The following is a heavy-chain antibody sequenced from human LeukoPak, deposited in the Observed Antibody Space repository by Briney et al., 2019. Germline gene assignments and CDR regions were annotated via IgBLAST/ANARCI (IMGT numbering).Heavy chain of an antibody. J-gene: IGHJ4*02. CDR3: ARVARGSYEGDGYHFDY. CDR1: GYTFTSYG. D-gene: IGHD1-26*01. V-gene: IGHV1-18*01. CDR2: ISAYNGNT. Sequence: GASVKVSCKASGYTFTSYGISWVRQAPGQGLEWMGWISAYNGNTNYAQKLQGRVTMTTDTSTSTAYMELRSLRSDDTAVYYCARVARGSYEGDGYHFDYWGQGTLVTVSS.